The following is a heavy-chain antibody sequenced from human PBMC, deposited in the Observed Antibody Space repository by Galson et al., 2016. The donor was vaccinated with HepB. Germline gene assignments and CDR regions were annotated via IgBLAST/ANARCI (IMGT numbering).Heavy chain of an antibody. V-gene: IGHV3-21*01. J-gene: IGHJ1*01. Sequence: SLRLSCAASGFFFSSYSMNWVRQAPGKGLEWVSSISSSSGYIYYADSVKGRFTISRDNAKNSLYLQMHSLRVEDTAVYYCARQGSPTTREYFHHWGQGTLVTVSS. CDR3: ARQGSPTTREYFHH. D-gene: IGHD2-2*01. CDR1: GFFFSSYS. CDR2: ISSSSGYI.